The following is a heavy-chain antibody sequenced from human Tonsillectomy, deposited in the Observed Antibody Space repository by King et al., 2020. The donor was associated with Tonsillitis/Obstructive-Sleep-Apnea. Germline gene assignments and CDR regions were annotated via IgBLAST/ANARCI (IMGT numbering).Heavy chain of an antibody. CDR2: TYYRSKWYN. V-gene: IGHV6-1*01. CDR1: GDIVSTDTAA. D-gene: IGHD6-6*01. Sequence: VQLQQSGPGLVKPSQTLSLTCALSGDIVSTDTAAWNWIRQSPSRGLEWLGRTYYRSKWYNDYAVSVKSRITINPDTSKNQFSLHLKSVTPEDTAVYYCERDYSSSSGAWYFDLWGRGTLVTVSS. J-gene: IGHJ2*01. CDR3: ERDYSSSSGAWYFDL.